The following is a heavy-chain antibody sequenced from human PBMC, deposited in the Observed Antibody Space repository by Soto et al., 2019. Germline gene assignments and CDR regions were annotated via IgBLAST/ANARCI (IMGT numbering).Heavy chain of an antibody. V-gene: IGHV3-23*01. D-gene: IGHD3-10*01. CDR2: IIGGGGST. J-gene: IGHJ4*02. CDR3: AKAFSHFFGPRSYYTLY. Sequence: SQELACAACGFSFSSYSMSCVRQAPEKGLEWVSGIIGGGGSTYYADSVKGRFTISRDNSKNTLYLQMNSLRAEDTAVYYCAKAFSHFFGPRSYYTLYCCQGTL. CDR1: GFSFSSYS.